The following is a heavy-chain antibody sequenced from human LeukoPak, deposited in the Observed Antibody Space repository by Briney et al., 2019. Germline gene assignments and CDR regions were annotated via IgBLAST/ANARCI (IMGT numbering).Heavy chain of an antibody. CDR2: IYYSGST. J-gene: IGHJ4*02. V-gene: IGHV4-59*01. D-gene: IGHD6-6*01. Sequence: PSETLPLTCTVSGGSISNYYWSWIRQPPGKGLEWIGYIYYSGSTNYNPSLKSRVTMSVDTSKNQFSLKLSSVTAADTAVYYCARGHKRSSGRPDYWGQGTLVTVSA. CDR3: ARGHKRSSGRPDY. CDR1: GGSISNYY.